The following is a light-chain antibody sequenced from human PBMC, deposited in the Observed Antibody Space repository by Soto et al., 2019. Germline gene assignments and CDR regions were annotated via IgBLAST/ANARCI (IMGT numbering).Light chain of an antibody. CDR3: SSYTFSSTLVV. V-gene: IGLV2-14*01. J-gene: IGLJ3*02. CDR2: EVN. CDR1: SSDVGGYNF. Sequence: QSALTQPASVSGSPGQSMTISCTGTSSDVGGYNFVSWYQQHPGKAPRLMIFEVNNRPSGVSDRFSGSKSGNTASLTISGLQAEDEADYYCSSYTFSSTLVVFGGGTKLTVL.